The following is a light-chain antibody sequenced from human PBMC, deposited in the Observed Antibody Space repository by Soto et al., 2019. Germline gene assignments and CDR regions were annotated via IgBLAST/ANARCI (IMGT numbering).Light chain of an antibody. CDR3: QHYCTTPWT. CDR1: QSVCSRC. CDR2: GAS. J-gene: IGKJ1*01. Sequence: ETVLTQSPGTLSLSPGERVTLSCRTSQSVCSRCFAWYQQKPGQSPRLLLHGASTRATGIPDRFSGSGSGTDFTLTISSLEPEDFAVYYWQHYCTTPWTFGQGTKVGIK. V-gene: IGKV3-20*01.